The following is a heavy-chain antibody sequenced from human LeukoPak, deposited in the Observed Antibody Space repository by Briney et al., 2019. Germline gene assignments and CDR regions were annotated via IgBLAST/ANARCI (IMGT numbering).Heavy chain of an antibody. Sequence: ASVKVSCKASGYTFTSYAMNWVRQAPGQGLEWMGWINTNTGNPTYAQGFTGRFVFSLDTSVSTAFLQISSLKAEDTAVYYCARDFYHWTSGTSPVRTLAYGMDVWGQGTTVTVSS. CDR2: INTNTGNP. CDR3: ARDFYHWTSGTSPVRTLAYGMDV. J-gene: IGHJ6*02. D-gene: IGHD3-10*01. CDR1: GYTFTSYA. V-gene: IGHV7-4-1*02.